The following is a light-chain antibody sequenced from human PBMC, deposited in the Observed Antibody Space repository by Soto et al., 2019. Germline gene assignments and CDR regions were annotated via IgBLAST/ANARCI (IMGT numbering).Light chain of an antibody. J-gene: IGKJ1*01. Sequence: EVLMTQSPATLSVSPGEKVTLSCRASQSVGTNVAWYQQKPGQAPRLLIYGAFTRATGIPARFSGDGSETEFTLTISSLQSEDFAVYYCHQYDYWPPWTFGQGTKVEIK. CDR3: HQYDYWPPWT. CDR2: GAF. V-gene: IGKV3-15*01. CDR1: QSVGTN.